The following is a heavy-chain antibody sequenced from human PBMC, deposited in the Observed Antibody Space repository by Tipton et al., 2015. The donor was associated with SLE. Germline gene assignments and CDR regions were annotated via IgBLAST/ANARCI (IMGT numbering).Heavy chain of an antibody. CDR3: ARDKNYRYFDY. D-gene: IGHD1-7*01. J-gene: IGHJ4*02. V-gene: IGHV4-59*01. CDR1: GGSISNYY. Sequence: TLSLTCTVSGGSISNYYWNWIRQPPGKGLEWIGSIYHSGSTYYNPSLKSRVTISVDTSKNQFSLMLSSVTAADTAVYYCARDKNYRYFDYWGQGTLVTVSS. CDR2: IYHSGST.